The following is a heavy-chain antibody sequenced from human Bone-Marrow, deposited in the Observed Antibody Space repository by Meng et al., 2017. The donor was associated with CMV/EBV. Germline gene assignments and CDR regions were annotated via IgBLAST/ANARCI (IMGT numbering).Heavy chain of an antibody. CDR1: GFTFSSYW. V-gene: IGHV3-74*01. J-gene: IGHJ4*02. CDR3: AREYGSYSWGGDY. CDR2: INSDGSST. Sequence: WEASGFTFSSYWMHWVRQAPGKGLVWVSRINSDGSSTSYADSVKGRFTISRDNAKNTLYLQMNSLRAEDTAVYYCAREYGSYSWGGDYWGQGTLVTVSS. D-gene: IGHD1-26*01.